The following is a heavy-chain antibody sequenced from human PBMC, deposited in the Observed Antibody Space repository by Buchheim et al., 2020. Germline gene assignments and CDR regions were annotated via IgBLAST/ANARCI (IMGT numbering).Heavy chain of an antibody. CDR1: GDSISSSY. CDR2: INYSGST. J-gene: IGHJ4*02. Sequence: QVQLQESGPGLVKPSETLSLTCTVSGDSISSSYWSWIRQPPGKGLQWIGNINGNINYSGSTYYNPSLKSRVTMSLDTSKNQFSLKLRSVTAADTAVYYCARGRRRGDYDFDYWGQGTL. V-gene: IGHV4-59*01. D-gene: IGHD4-17*01. CDR3: ARGRRRGDYDFDY.